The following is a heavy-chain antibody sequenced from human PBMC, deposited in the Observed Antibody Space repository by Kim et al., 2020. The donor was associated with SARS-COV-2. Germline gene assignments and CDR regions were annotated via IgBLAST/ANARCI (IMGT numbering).Heavy chain of an antibody. Sequence: GGSLRLSCAASGFTFSSYSMNWVRQAPGKGLEWVSYISSSSSTIYYADSVKGRFTISRDNAKNSLYLQMNSLRDEDTAVYYCARDQGGYYHHDAFDIWGQGTMVTVSS. CDR1: GFTFSSYS. J-gene: IGHJ3*02. CDR2: ISSSSSTI. CDR3: ARDQGGYYHHDAFDI. V-gene: IGHV3-48*02. D-gene: IGHD3-22*01.